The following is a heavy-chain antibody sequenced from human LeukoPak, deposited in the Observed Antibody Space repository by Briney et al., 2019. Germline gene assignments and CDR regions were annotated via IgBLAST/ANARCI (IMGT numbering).Heavy chain of an antibody. V-gene: IGHV1-18*01. CDR3: ARGHCTSTNCYDFDY. Sequence: GASVKVSCKASGYTFIIYGLSWARQAPGQGLEWMGWISAYYGNTNYAQKFQDRVTMTTDTSTSTAYMELRSLRSDDTAVYYCARGHCTSTNCYDFDYWGQRTLVTVSS. D-gene: IGHD2-2*01. CDR1: GYTFIIYG. CDR2: ISAYYGNT. J-gene: IGHJ4*02.